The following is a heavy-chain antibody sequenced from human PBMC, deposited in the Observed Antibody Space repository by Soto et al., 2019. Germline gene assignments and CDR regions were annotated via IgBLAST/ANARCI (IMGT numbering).Heavy chain of an antibody. D-gene: IGHD2-2*01. Sequence: QLQLQESGPGLVKPSETLSLTCTVSGGSISSSSYYWGWIRQPPGKGLEWIGSIYYSGSTYYNPSLKSRVTISVDTSKNQFSLKLSSVTAADTAVYYCVRRTAAYNWFDPWGQGTLVTVSS. CDR2: IYYSGST. CDR1: GGSISSSSYY. J-gene: IGHJ5*02. CDR3: VRRTAAYNWFDP. V-gene: IGHV4-39*01.